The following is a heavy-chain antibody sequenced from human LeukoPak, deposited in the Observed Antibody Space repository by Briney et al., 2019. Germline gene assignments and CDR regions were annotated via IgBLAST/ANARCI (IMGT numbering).Heavy chain of an antibody. CDR3: AKGRVATKRAEYFQH. CDR1: GFIFSSYA. Sequence: GGSLRLSCAASGFIFSSYAMSWVRQAPGKGLEWVSAISGSGGSTYYADSVKGRFTISRDNSKNTLYLQMNSLRAEDTAVYYCAKGRVATKRAEYFQHWGQGTLVTVSS. V-gene: IGHV3-23*01. CDR2: ISGSGGST. D-gene: IGHD1-26*01. J-gene: IGHJ1*01.